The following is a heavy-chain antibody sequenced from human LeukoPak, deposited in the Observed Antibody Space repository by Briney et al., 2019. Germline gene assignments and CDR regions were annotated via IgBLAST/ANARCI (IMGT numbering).Heavy chain of an antibody. J-gene: IGHJ3*02. Sequence: SETLSLTCTVSGGSISSYYWSWIRQPPGKGLEWIGYIYYSGSTDYNPSLKSRVTISVDTSKYQFSLKLSSVTAADTAVYYCASLSGSYDAFDIWGQGTMVTVSS. D-gene: IGHD1-26*01. CDR1: GGSISSYY. V-gene: IGHV4-59*01. CDR3: ASLSGSYDAFDI. CDR2: IYYSGST.